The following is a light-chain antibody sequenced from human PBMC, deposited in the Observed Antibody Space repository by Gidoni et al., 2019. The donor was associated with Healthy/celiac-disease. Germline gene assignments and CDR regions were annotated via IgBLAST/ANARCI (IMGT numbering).Light chain of an antibody. V-gene: IGKV1-39*01. Sequence: DKQMTQSPASLSASVGDRVTITCRASQSISSYFNWYQQKPVKAPKLLIYAASSLQSGVPSRFSGSGSTTDFPLTISRLPPEDFATYYCQQSYSTPRTFXXXTKVEIK. CDR1: QSISSY. CDR3: QQSYSTPRT. J-gene: IGKJ1*01. CDR2: AAS.